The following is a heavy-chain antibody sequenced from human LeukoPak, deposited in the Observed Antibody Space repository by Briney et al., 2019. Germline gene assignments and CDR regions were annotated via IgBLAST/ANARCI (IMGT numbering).Heavy chain of an antibody. CDR2: ISSRGSS. Sequence: SQTLSLTCTVSGGSISSSNYYWDWIRQPPGKELEWIGCISSRGSSTYNPSLQSRVSISVDTSKNQFSLKLSSVTAADTAVYYCARGVGQEYWGQGTLVTVSS. V-gene: IGHV4-39*07. D-gene: IGHD1-26*01. CDR3: ARGVGQEY. CDR1: GGSISSSNYY. J-gene: IGHJ4*02.